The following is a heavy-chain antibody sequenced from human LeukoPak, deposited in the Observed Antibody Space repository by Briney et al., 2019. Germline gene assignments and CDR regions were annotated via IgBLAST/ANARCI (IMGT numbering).Heavy chain of an antibody. CDR2: MNPNSGNT. J-gene: IGHJ6*02. CDR3: ASNLELLWFGELDV. D-gene: IGHD3-10*01. V-gene: IGHV1-8*01. Sequence: GASVKVSCKASGYTFTSYDINWVRQATGQGLEWMGWMNPNSGNTGYAQKFQGRVTMTRNTSISTAYMELSSLRSEDTAVYYCASNLELLWFGELDVWGQGTTVTVSS. CDR1: GYTFTSYD.